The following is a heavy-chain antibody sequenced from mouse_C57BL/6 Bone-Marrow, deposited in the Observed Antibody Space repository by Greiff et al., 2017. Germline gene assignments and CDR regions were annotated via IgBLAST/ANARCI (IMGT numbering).Heavy chain of an antibody. CDR1: GFNIKDDY. D-gene: IGHD3-1*01. CDR3: TTWGYDYYAMDY. J-gene: IGHJ4*01. Sequence: VQLQQSGAELVRPGASVKLSCTASGFNIKDDYMHWVKQRPEQGLEWIGWIDPENGDTEYASKFQGKATITADTSSNTAYLQLSSLTFEDTAVYYCTTWGYDYYAMDYWGQGTSVTVSS. V-gene: IGHV14-4*01. CDR2: IDPENGDT.